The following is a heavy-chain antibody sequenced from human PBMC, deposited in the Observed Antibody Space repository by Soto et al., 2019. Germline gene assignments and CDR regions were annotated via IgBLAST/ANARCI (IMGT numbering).Heavy chain of an antibody. J-gene: IGHJ3*02. CDR1: GFAFGNYP. CDR2: ISGSGGMT. CDR3: AKDRTMARGIRAFDI. V-gene: IGHV3-23*01. D-gene: IGHD3-10*01. Sequence: EAQLLQSGGGLVPPGGSLRLSCVASGFAFGNYPMAWVRQTPGKGLQWISTISGSGGMTDYEDSVRGCFTVSIDHSKDTVHLQMTSLRADDTAVYYCAKDRTMARGIRAFDIWGQGTTVTISS.